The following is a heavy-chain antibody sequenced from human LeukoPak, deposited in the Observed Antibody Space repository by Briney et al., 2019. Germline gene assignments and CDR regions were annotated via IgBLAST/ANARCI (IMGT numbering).Heavy chain of an antibody. CDR2: INPIGGST. Sequence: ASVKVSCKASGYTFTSYYMHWVRPAPGQGLVWMGIINPIGGSTSYAQNFQGRVTLTRDTSTGTGYIELSSLRSEGTAVFFCARRYYDSSGYYLDYWGQGNLVTVSS. V-gene: IGHV1-46*01. J-gene: IGHJ4*02. D-gene: IGHD3-22*01. CDR3: ARRYYDSSGYYLDY. CDR1: GYTFTSYY.